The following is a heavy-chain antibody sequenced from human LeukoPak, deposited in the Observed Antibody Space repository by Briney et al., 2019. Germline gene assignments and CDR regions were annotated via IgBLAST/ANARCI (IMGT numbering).Heavy chain of an antibody. CDR1: GFTFGDYA. V-gene: IGHV3-49*04. J-gene: IGHJ4*02. CDR3: TSGDYDFRNYGGY. D-gene: IGHD3-3*01. Sequence: GGSLRLSCTASGFTFGDYAMSWVRQAPGKGLEWVGFIRSKAYGGTTEYAASVKGRFTISRDDSKSIAYLQMNSLKTEDTAVYYCTSGDYDFRNYGGYWGQRALVTVSS. CDR2: IRSKAYGGTT.